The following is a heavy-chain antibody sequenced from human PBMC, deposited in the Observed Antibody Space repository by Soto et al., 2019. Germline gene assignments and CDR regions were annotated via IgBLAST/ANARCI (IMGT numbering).Heavy chain of an antibody. V-gene: IGHV4-59*01. Sequence: SETLSLTCTVSGGSISSYYWNWIRQPPGKGLEWIGDIYYSGSSTYNPSLKSRVTISVDMSRNQFSLRLSSVTAADTAVYYCAGLQINYYYMDVWGKGTMVTVS. D-gene: IGHD1-1*01. CDR1: GGSISSYY. CDR2: IYYSGSS. CDR3: AGLQINYYYMDV. J-gene: IGHJ6*03.